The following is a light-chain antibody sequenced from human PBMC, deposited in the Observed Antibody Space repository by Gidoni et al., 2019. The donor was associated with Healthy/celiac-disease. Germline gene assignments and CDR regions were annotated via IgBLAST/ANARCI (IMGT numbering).Light chain of an antibody. Sequence: DIVFTQSPATLSLSPGERATLPCRASQSVNRYLAWYQQRPGQAPRLRIYDASNRATVIPAMFSGSGSGTDFALTISSLDPEDFAVYYCQQRSNWPPRTFGGGTKVEIK. CDR1: QSVNRY. CDR2: DAS. J-gene: IGKJ4*01. CDR3: QQRSNWPPRT. V-gene: IGKV3-11*01.